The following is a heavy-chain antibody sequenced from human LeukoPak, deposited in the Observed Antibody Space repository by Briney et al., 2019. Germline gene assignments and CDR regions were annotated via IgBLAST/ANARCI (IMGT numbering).Heavy chain of an antibody. Sequence: PGGSLRLSCAASGFTFSSYAMHWVRQAPGKGLEWVAVISYDGSNKYYADSVKGRFTISRDNSKNTLYLQMNSLRAEDTAVYYCARQYSGDSRSPFFDYWGQGTLVTVSS. CDR2: ISYDGSNK. V-gene: IGHV3-30-3*01. D-gene: IGHD5-18*01. J-gene: IGHJ4*02. CDR3: ARQYSGDSRSPFFDY. CDR1: GFTFSSYA.